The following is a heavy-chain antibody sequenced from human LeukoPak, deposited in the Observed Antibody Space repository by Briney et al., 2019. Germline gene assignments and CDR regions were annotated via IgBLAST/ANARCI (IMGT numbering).Heavy chain of an antibody. J-gene: IGHJ6*02. V-gene: IGHV4-59*01. Sequence: PSETLSLTCTVSGGSISSYYWSWIRQPPGKGLEWIGYIYYSGSTNYNPSLKSRVTISVDTSKNQFSLKLSSVTAADTAVYYCARDRGRGYYYYGMDVWGQGTTVTVSS. CDR3: ARDRGRGYYYYGMDV. CDR2: IYYSGST. CDR1: GGSISSYY.